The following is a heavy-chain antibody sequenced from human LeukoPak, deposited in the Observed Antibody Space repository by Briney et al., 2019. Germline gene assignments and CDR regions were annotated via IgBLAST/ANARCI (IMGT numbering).Heavy chain of an antibody. J-gene: IGHJ4*02. CDR3: ARDRVFGYCSSTSCHFDY. V-gene: IGHV1-46*01. CDR2: INPSGGST. CDR1: GYTFTSYY. Sequence: GASVKVSCEASGYTFTSYYMHWVRQAPGQGLEWMGIINPSGGSTSYAQKFQGRVTMTRDTSTSTVYMELSSLRSEDTAVYYCARDRVFGYCSSTSCHFDYWGQGTLVTVSS. D-gene: IGHD2-2*01.